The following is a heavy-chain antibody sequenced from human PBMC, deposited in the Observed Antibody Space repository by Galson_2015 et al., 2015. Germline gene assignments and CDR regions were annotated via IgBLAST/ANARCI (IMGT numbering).Heavy chain of an antibody. CDR2: IYHSGST. V-gene: IGHV4-4*02. D-gene: IGHD4-17*01. Sequence: ETLSLTCAVSGASISSSNWWRWVRQPPGQGLEWIGAIYHSGSTNFNPSLKGRVTISVDKSKNQFSLKLSSVTAADTAVYYCAKKRYGDDEYFQHWGQGTLVTVSS. J-gene: IGHJ1*01. CDR3: AKKRYGDDEYFQH. CDR1: GASISSSNW.